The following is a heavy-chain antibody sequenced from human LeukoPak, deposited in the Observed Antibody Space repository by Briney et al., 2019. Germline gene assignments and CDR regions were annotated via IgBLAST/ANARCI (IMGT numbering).Heavy chain of an antibody. Sequence: SETLSLTCTVSGGSISSHYWSWIRQPAGKGLEWIGRIYVSGSTNYNPSLQSRVTMSVDTSKNQFSLKLSSVTAADTAVYYYAKDLQTMVVGGAFDIWGQGTMVTVSS. D-gene: IGHD3-22*01. CDR1: GGSISSHY. CDR3: AKDLQTMVVGGAFDI. J-gene: IGHJ3*02. V-gene: IGHV4-4*07. CDR2: IYVSGST.